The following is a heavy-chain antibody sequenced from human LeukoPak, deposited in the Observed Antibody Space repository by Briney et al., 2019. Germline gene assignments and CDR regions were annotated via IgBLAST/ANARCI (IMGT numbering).Heavy chain of an antibody. CDR2: INPNSGGT. V-gene: IGHV1-2*02. J-gene: IGHJ4*02. CDR3: ARDTGYGDLKLDY. Sequence: ASVKVSCKASGYTFTGYYMHWVRQAPGQGLEWMGWINPNSGGTNYAQKFQGRVTVTRDTSISTAYMELSRLRSDDTAVYYCARDTGYGDLKLDYWGQGTLVTVSS. CDR1: GYTFTGYY. D-gene: IGHD4-17*01.